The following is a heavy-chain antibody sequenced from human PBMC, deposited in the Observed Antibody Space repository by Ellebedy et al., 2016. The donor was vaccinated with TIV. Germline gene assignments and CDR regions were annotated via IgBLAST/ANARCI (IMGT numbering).Heavy chain of an antibody. D-gene: IGHD3-16*01. Sequence: PGGSLRLSCAASGLTFSSHSMNWVRQAPGKGLEWVSCIGTTGNTVYYADSVKGRFTISRDNDMNSLYLEMNSLRDEDTAVYYCSRVRGTYAYGMDVWGQGTTVTVSS. CDR1: GLTFSSHS. J-gene: IGHJ6*02. V-gene: IGHV3-48*02. CDR2: IGTTGNTV. CDR3: SRVRGTYAYGMDV.